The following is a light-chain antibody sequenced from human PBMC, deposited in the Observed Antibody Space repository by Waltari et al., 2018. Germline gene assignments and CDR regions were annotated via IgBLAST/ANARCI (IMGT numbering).Light chain of an antibody. J-gene: IGLJ3*02. CDR3: CSYAGSSTFAV. CDR2: EVS. Sequence: QSALTQPASVSGSPGHSLTIPCTGTSRAVGSYNLVSWYQQHPGKAPKLMIYEVSKRPSGVSNRFSGSKSGNTASLTISGLQAEDEADYYCCSYAGSSTFAVFGGGTKLTVL. V-gene: IGLV2-23*02. CDR1: SRAVGSYNL.